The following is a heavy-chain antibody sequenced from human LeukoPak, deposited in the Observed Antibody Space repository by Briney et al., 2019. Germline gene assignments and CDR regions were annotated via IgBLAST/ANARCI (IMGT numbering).Heavy chain of an antibody. Sequence: PGGSLRLSCAASGFPFSSYWMTWVRQAPGKGLEWVANIKRDGGEKYTISRDNAKNSVYLQMNSLRAEDTAVYYCAREDYYGSGNYVAWGGGFDVWGQGTTVTVSS. CDR1: GFPFSSYW. D-gene: IGHD3-10*01. J-gene: IGHJ6*02. V-gene: IGHV3-7*01. CDR3: AREDYYGSGNYVAWGGGFDV. CDR2: IKRDGGEK.